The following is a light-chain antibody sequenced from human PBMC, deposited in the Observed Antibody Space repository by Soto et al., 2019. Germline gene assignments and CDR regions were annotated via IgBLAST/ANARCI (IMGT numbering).Light chain of an antibody. CDR3: QQYKNWPRT. V-gene: IGKV3D-15*01. J-gene: IGKJ1*01. CDR1: KTFNTN. CDR2: EAS. Sequence: EIVLTQSPATLSLSPGERATPSAGASKTFNTNLVWYQQKPGQPPRLLIHEASTRVTGIPARFSGSGSGTEFTLTISSLQSEDFAVYYCQQYKNWPRTFGQGTKVEI.